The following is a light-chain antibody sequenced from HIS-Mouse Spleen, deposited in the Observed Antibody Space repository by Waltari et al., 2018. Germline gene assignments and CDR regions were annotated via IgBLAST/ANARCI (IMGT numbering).Light chain of an antibody. CDR1: QSLLHSDGKTY. V-gene: IGKV2-29*03. CDR2: EVS. J-gene: IGKJ4*01. Sequence: DIVMTQTPLSLSVTPGQPASISCQSSQSLLHSDGKTYLYWYLQKPGQSPQLLIYEVSSRVSGVPDRFSGSGSGTEFTLKISRVEAEDVGVYYCMQGIHLPLTFGGGTKVEIK. CDR3: MQGIHLPLT.